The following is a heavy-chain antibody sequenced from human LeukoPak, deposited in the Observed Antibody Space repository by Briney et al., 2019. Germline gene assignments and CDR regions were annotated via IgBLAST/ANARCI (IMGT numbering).Heavy chain of an antibody. CDR2: INPSGGST. V-gene: IGHV1-46*01. Sequence: ASVKVSCKASGYTFTSYYMHWVRQAPGQGLEWMGIINPSGGSTSYAQKFQGRVTMTRDMSTSTVYMELSSLRSEDTAVYYCARDCGYSYGYWYAFDIWGQGTMVTVSS. CDR3: ARDCGYSYGYWYAFDI. J-gene: IGHJ3*02. D-gene: IGHD5-18*01. CDR1: GYTFTSYY.